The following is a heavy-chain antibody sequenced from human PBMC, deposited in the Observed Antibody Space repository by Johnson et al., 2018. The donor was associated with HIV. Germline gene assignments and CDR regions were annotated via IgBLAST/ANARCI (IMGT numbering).Heavy chain of an antibody. J-gene: IGHJ3*02. D-gene: IGHD2-15*01. CDR2: IYSGGIT. CDR1: GVTVSNNY. CDR3: AKSSGSSGAFDI. V-gene: IGHV3-66*01. Sequence: AAGGVTVSNNYMTWVRQAPGKGLEWVSIIYSGGITHYADSVKGRFTISRDNSKNTLYLQMNSLRAEDTAVYYCAKSSGSSGAFDIWGQGTMVTVSA.